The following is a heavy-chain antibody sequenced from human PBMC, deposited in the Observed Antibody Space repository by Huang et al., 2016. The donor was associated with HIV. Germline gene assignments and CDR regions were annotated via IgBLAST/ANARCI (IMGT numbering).Heavy chain of an antibody. J-gene: IGHJ3*02. CDR2: INHSGST. Sequence: QVQLQQWGAGLLKPSETLSLTCAVYGGAFSGYYWLWIRQSPGKGLEWIGEINHSGSTNYNPSLKSRLTISVDTSKNQFSLKLSSVTAADTAVYYCARERMMSWLDDHDAFDIWGQGTMVTVSS. V-gene: IGHV4-34*01. CDR3: ARERMMSWLDDHDAFDI. D-gene: IGHD1-1*01. CDR1: GGAFSGYY.